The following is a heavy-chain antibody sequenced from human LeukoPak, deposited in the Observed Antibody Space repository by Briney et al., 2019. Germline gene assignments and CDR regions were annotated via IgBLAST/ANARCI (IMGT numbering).Heavy chain of an antibody. J-gene: IGHJ4*02. CDR2: IWYDGSNK. CDR3: ARDYYDSSGYDDFLDY. Sequence: PGGSLRLSCAASGFTFSSYGMHWVRQAPGKGLEWVAVIWYDGSNKYYADSVKGRFTISRDNSKNTLYLQMNSLRAEDTAVYYCARDYYDSSGYDDFLDYWGQGTLATVSS. V-gene: IGHV3-33*01. D-gene: IGHD3-22*01. CDR1: GFTFSSYG.